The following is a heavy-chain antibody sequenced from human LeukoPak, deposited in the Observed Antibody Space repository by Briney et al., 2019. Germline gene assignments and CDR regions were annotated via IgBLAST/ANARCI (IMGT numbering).Heavy chain of an antibody. V-gene: IGHV3-64D*06. CDR2: ISSNGGST. J-gene: IGHJ4*02. CDR1: GFTFSSYW. CDR3: VKGRGARLDY. Sequence: GGSLRLSCAASGFTFSSYWMHWVRQAPGKGLEYVSAISSNGGSTYYADSVKGRFTISRDNSKNTLYLQMSSLRAEDTAVYYCVKGRGARLDYWGQGTLVTVSS.